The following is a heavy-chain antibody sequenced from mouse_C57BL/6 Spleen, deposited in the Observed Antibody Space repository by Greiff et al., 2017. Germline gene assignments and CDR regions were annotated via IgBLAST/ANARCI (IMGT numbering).Heavy chain of an antibody. CDR2: INPNNGGT. Sequence: VQLKESGPELVKPGASVKIPCKASGYTFTDYNMDWVKQSHGKSLEWIGDINPNNGGTIYNQKFKGKATLTVDKSSSTAYMELRSLTSEDTAVYYCARGHYYGRAYYYAMDYWGQGTSVTVSS. D-gene: IGHD1-1*01. CDR1: GYTFTDYN. J-gene: IGHJ4*01. CDR3: ARGHYYGRAYYYAMDY. V-gene: IGHV1-18*01.